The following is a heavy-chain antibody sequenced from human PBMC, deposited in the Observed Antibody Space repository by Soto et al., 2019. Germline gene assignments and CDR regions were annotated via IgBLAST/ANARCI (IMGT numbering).Heavy chain of an antibody. CDR3: ARDFGGMDSARHVPYGMDV. CDR1: CYTFTSYG. CDR2: ISAYNGNT. J-gene: IGHJ6*02. D-gene: IGHD3-16*01. Sequence: ASAKVSCKASCYTFTSYGISWVRRAPGQGLEWMGWISAYNGNTNYAQKLQGRVTMTTDTSTSTDYLDLTNLRSDDTAVYYCARDFGGMDSARHVPYGMDVWGQGTTVTVSS. V-gene: IGHV1-18*01.